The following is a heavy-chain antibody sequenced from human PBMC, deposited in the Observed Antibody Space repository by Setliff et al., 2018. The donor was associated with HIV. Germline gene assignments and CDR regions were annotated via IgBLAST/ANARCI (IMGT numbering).Heavy chain of an antibody. J-gene: IGHJ4*02. D-gene: IGHD1-1*01. V-gene: IGHV4-4*07. CDR3: TREGRGDPAMATTRIDY. CDR2: IYSSGST. Sequence: PSETLSLTCTVSGGSLSRYHWTWIRQPAGKGLEWIGRIYSSGSTNYNPSLKSRVTISLDTSKTHFFLNLTSVTDADTAVYFCTREGRGDPAMATTRIDYWGQGKLVTVSS. CDR1: GGSLSRYH.